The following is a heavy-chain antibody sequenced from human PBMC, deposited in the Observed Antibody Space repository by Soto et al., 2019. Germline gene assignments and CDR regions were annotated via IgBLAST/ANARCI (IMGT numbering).Heavy chain of an antibody. CDR2: INPNSGGT. CDR3: ARVGSKTYYYGSGSFDYGMDV. D-gene: IGHD3-10*01. J-gene: IGHJ6*02. V-gene: IGHV1-2*04. CDR1: GYTFTGYY. Sequence: ASVKVSCKASGYTFTGYYMHWVRQAPGQGLEWMGWINPNSGGTNYAQKFQGWVTMTRDTSISTAYMELSRLRSDDTAVYYCARVGSKTYYYGSGSFDYGMDVWGQGTTVTSP.